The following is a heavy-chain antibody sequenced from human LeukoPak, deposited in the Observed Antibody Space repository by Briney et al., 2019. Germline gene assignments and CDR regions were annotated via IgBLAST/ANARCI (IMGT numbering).Heavy chain of an antibody. Sequence: GGSLRLSCAASGFTFSSYWMSWVRQAPGKGLEWVANIKQDGSEKYYVDSVRGRFTISRDNAKNSLYLQMNSLRAEDTAVYYCARVSKGDKMVYAIGSGRNFDYWGQGTLVTVSS. J-gene: IGHJ4*02. CDR2: IKQDGSEK. CDR3: ARVSKGDKMVYAIGSGRNFDY. CDR1: GFTFSSYW. D-gene: IGHD2-8*01. V-gene: IGHV3-7*01.